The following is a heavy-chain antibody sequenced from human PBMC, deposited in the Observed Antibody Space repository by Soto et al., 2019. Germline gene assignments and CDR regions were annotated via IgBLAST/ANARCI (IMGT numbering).Heavy chain of an antibody. CDR3: ARDLGYCSSTSCYRLDY. CDR1: GGTFSSYA. J-gene: IGHJ4*02. V-gene: IGHV1-69*13. CDR2: IIPIFGTA. D-gene: IGHD2-2*02. Sequence: GASVKVSCKASGGTFSSYAISWVRQAPGQGLEWMGGIIPIFGTANYAQKFQGRVTITADESTSTAYMELSSLRSEDTAVYYCARDLGYCSSTSCYRLDYWGQGTLVTVA.